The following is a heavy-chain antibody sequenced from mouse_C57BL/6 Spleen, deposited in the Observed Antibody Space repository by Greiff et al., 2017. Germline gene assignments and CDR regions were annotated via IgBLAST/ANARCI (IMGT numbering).Heavy chain of an antibody. CDR1: GYTFTDYE. V-gene: IGHV1-15*01. D-gene: IGHD1-1*01. CDR2: IDPETGGT. CDR3: TRRGIYYGSSYGDYAMDY. J-gene: IGHJ4*01. Sequence: VQLKQSGAELVRPGASVTLSCKASGYTFTDYEMHWVKQTPVHGLEWIGAIDPETGGTAYNQKFKGKAILTADKSSSTAYMELRSLTSEDSAVYYCTRRGIYYGSSYGDYAMDYWGQGTSVTVSS.